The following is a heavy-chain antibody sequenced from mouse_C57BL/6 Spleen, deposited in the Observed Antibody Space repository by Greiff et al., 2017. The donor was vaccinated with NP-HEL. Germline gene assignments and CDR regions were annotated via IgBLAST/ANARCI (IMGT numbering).Heavy chain of an antibody. Sequence: EVQRVESGPGLVKPSQSLSLTCSVTGYSITSGYYWNWIRQFPGNKLEWMGYISYDGSNNYNPSLKNRISITRDTSKNQFFLKLNSVTTEDTATYYCARANWDLYYFDYWGQGTTLTVSS. V-gene: IGHV3-6*01. CDR1: GYSITSGYY. D-gene: IGHD4-1*01. J-gene: IGHJ2*01. CDR2: ISYDGSN. CDR3: ARANWDLYYFDY.